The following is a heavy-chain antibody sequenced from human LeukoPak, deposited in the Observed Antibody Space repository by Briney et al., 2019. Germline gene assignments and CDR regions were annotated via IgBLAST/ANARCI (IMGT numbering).Heavy chain of an antibody. CDR3: ARPGIAAAGTDY. Sequence: GGSLRLSCAASGFTFSSYSMNWVRQAPGKGLEWVSSISSSSSYIYYADSVKGRFTISRDNAKNSLYLQVNSLRAEDTAVYYCARPGIAAAGTDYWGQGTLVTVSS. V-gene: IGHV3-21*01. CDR2: ISSSSSYI. CDR1: GFTFSSYS. D-gene: IGHD6-13*01. J-gene: IGHJ4*02.